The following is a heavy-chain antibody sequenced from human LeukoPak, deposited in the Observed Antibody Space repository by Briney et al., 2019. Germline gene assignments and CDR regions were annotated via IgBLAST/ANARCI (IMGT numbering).Heavy chain of an antibody. J-gene: IGHJ4*02. CDR3: AKGHYYGSGSLDY. V-gene: IGHV3-23*01. Sequence: GGSLRLSCAASGFTVSSNYMSWVRQAPGKGLEWVSAIGGRDGSTYYADSVKGRFTISRDDSKNTLYVQMNSLRAEDTAVYYCAKGHYYGSGSLDYWGQGTLVTVSS. D-gene: IGHD3-10*01. CDR1: GFTVSSNY. CDR2: IGGRDGST.